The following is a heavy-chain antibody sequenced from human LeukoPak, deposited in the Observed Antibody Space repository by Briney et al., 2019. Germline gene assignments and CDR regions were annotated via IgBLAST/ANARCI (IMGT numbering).Heavy chain of an antibody. CDR1: GYTFTDYY. Sequence: GALVKVSCTASGYTFTDYYMHWVRQAPGKGLEWMGGFDPEDGETIYAQKFQGRVTMTEDTSTDTAYMELSSLRSEDTAVYYCASGWFTFDYWGQGTLVTVSS. J-gene: IGHJ4*02. CDR3: ASGWFTFDY. CDR2: FDPEDGET. D-gene: IGHD6-19*01. V-gene: IGHV1-24*01.